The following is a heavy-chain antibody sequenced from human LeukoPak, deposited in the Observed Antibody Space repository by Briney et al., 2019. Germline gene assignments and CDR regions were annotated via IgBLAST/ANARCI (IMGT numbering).Heavy chain of an antibody. CDR1: GGSISSYY. J-gene: IGHJ5*02. CDR3: ARDYGLELYSSSWDNWFDP. Sequence: SETLSLTCTVSGGSISSYYWSWIRQPAGKGLEWIGRIYTSGSTSYNPSLKSRVTMSVDTSKNQFSLKLSSVTAADTAVYYCARDYGLELYSSSWDNWFDPWGQGTLVTVSS. V-gene: IGHV4-4*07. CDR2: IYTSGST. D-gene: IGHD6-13*01.